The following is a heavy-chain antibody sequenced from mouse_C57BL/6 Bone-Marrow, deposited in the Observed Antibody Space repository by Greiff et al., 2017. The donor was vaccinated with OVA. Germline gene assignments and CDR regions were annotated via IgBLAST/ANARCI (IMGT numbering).Heavy chain of an antibody. J-gene: IGHJ3*01. D-gene: IGHD2-2*01. CDR1: GYTFTSYW. V-gene: IGHV1-55*01. CDR2: IYPGSGST. Sequence: QVQLQQPGAELVKPGASVKMSCKASGYTFTSYWITWVKQRPGQGLEWIGDIYPGSGSTNYNEKFKIKATLTVDTSSSTAYMQLSSLTSEDSAVYYCARGAGYDPAWFAYWGQGTLVTVSA. CDR3: ARGAGYDPAWFAY.